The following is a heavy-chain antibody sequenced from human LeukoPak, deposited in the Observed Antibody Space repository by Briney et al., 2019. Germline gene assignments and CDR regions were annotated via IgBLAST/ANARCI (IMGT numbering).Heavy chain of an antibody. CDR1: GFTFSRYW. CDR2: IKQDGSEK. CDR3: ARVSCTNGLCYGFDF. V-gene: IGHV3-7*01. Sequence: PGGSLRLSCAASGFTFSRYWISWVRQAPGKGLEWVANIKQDGSEKYYVDSVKGRFTISRDNAKNSLFLQMNSLRGEDTAVYYCARVSCTNGLCYGFDFWGQGTLVTVSS. J-gene: IGHJ4*02. D-gene: IGHD2-8*01.